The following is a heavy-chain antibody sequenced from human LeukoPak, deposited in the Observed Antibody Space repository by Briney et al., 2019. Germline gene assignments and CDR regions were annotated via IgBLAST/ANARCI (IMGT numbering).Heavy chain of an antibody. V-gene: IGHV3-30*18. Sequence: PGGSLRLSCAASGFTFDDYAMHWVRQAPGKGLEWVAVISYDGSNKYYADSVKGRFTISRDNSKNTLYLQMNSLRAEDTAVYYCAKVGSYDSSGYYDYWGQGTLVTVSS. D-gene: IGHD3-22*01. CDR1: GFTFDDYA. CDR2: ISYDGSNK. J-gene: IGHJ4*02. CDR3: AKVGSYDSSGYYDY.